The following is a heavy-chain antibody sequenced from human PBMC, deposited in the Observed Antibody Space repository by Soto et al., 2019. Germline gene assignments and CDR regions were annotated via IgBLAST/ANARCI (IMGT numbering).Heavy chain of an antibody. Sequence: GGSLRLSCAASGFTFSSYAMHWVRQAPGKGLEWVAVISYDGSNKYYADSVKGRFTISRDNSKNTLYLQMNSLRAEDTAVYYCAGDATPDYYYGMDVWGQGTTVTVSS. J-gene: IGHJ6*02. CDR2: ISYDGSNK. V-gene: IGHV3-30-3*01. D-gene: IGHD2-15*01. CDR3: AGDATPDYYYGMDV. CDR1: GFTFSSYA.